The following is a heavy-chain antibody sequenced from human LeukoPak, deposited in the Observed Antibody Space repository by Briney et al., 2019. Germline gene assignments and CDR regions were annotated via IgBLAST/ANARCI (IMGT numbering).Heavy chain of an antibody. J-gene: IGHJ6*04. CDR3: AELGITMIGGV. V-gene: IGHV3-7*01. D-gene: IGHD3-10*02. CDR1: GFTFSDFW. Sequence: PGGSLRLSCAASGFTFSDFWMSWVRQAPGKGLEWVANIKKDGSEKSYADSVKGRFTISRDNAKNSLYLQMNSLRAEDTAVYYCAELGITMIGGVWGKGTTVTISS. CDR2: IKKDGSEK.